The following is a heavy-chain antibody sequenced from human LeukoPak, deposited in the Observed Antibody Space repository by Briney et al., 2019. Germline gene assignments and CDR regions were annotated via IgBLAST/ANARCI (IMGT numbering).Heavy chain of an antibody. CDR1: GFTLSSYA. D-gene: IGHD1-1*01. CDR2: ISGSGGST. J-gene: IGHJ4*02. V-gene: IGHV3-23*01. Sequence: GGSLRLSCAASGFTLSSYAMSWVRQAPGKGLEWVSAISGSGGSTYYADSVKGRFTISRDNSKNTLYLQMNSLRAEDTAVYYCAKSSQRGGWNDFDYWGQGTLVTVSS. CDR3: AKSSQRGGWNDFDY.